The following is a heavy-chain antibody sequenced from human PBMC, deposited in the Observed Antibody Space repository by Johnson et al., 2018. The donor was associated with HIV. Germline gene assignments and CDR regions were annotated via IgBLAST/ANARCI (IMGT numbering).Heavy chain of an antibody. CDR1: GFTFSSYA. J-gene: IGHJ3*02. D-gene: IGHD1-14*01. Sequence: VESGGGLVQPGGSLRLSCAASGFTFSSYAMSWVRQAPGKGLEWVSGINWNGGSTGYADSVKGRFTISRDNAKNSLYLQMNSLRAEDTALYYCAREGQEPPVQKDAFDIWGQGTMVTVSS. CDR3: AREGQEPPVQKDAFDI. CDR2: INWNGGST. V-gene: IGHV3-20*04.